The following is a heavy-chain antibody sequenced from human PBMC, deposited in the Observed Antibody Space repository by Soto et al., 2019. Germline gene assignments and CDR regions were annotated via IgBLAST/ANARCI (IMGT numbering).Heavy chain of an antibody. D-gene: IGHD5-18*01. CDR2: ISGSGGDT. CDR1: GFTFSSYA. V-gene: IGHV3-23*01. CDR3: EKDSGGGGYTYGRCDY. Sequence: GGSLRLSCAASGFTFSSYAMTWVRQAPGKGLEWVSGISGSGGDTYYIDSVKGRFTISRDNSKNTLYLQMSSLRAEDTAVYYCEKDSGGGGYTYGRCDYWGQGPLVTVSS. J-gene: IGHJ4*02.